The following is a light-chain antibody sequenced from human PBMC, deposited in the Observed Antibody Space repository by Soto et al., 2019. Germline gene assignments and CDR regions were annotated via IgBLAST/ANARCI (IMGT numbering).Light chain of an antibody. Sequence: QSALTQPASVSGSPGQSITISCTGTISDVVGYNYVSWFQQHPGKAPKLMIYEVSNRPSGVSNRFSGSKSGNTASLTISGLQAEDEADYFCSSYTTSDTLVFGGGTKLTVL. CDR3: SSYTTSDTLV. V-gene: IGLV2-14*01. J-gene: IGLJ2*01. CDR1: ISDVVGYNY. CDR2: EVS.